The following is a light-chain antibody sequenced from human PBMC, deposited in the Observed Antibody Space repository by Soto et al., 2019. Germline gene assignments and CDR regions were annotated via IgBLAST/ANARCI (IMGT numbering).Light chain of an antibody. CDR3: AVWDDSLNGRV. Sequence: QSALTQPPSASGTPGQRVTFSCSGSSSNIGSYTVNWYQQLPGTAPKLLIYNNNQRPSGVPDRFSGSKSGTSASLAIGGLQSEDEADYYCAVWDDSLNGRVFGGGTKLTVL. V-gene: IGLV1-44*01. J-gene: IGLJ3*02. CDR2: NNN. CDR1: SSNIGSYT.